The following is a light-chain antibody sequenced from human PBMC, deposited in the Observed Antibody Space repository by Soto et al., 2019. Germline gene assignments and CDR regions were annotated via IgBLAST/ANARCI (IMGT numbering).Light chain of an antibody. Sequence: EIVLTQSPATLSLFPGERATLSCRASQSVRRYLAWYQQKPGQAPRLLIYDASNRATGIPARFSGSGSGTDFTLIISTLEPEDFAVYYCQQRSNWLTFGGGTKVEIK. J-gene: IGKJ4*01. CDR2: DAS. CDR3: QQRSNWLT. V-gene: IGKV3-11*01. CDR1: QSVRRY.